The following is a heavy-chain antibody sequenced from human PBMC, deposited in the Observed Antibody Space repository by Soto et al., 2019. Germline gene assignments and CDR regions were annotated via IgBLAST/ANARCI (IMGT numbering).Heavy chain of an antibody. J-gene: IGHJ6*02. V-gene: IGHV6-1*01. D-gene: IGHD6-19*01. Sequence: SQTLSLTCAISGDSVSSSSAAWNWIRQSPSRGLEWLGRTYYRSKWYNDYAVSVKSRITINPDTSKNQFSLQLNSVTPEDTVEYYSARASKGRGWYPYNYYGMVVGRQGTTVTVSS. CDR2: TYYRSKWYN. CDR3: ARASKGRGWYPYNYYGMVV. CDR1: GDSVSSSSAA.